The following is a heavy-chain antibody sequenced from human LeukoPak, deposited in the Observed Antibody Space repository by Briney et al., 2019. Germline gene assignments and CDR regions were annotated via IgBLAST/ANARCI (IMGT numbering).Heavy chain of an antibody. Sequence: GGSLRLSCAASGFTFSSYSMNWVRQAPGKGLEWVSAISGSGGSTYYADSVKGRFTISRDNSKNTLYLQMNSLRAEDTAVYYCARNYYDSSAYYYFDYWGQGTLVTVSS. CDR2: ISGSGGST. V-gene: IGHV3-23*01. J-gene: IGHJ4*02. CDR3: ARNYYDSSAYYYFDY. D-gene: IGHD3-22*01. CDR1: GFTFSSYS.